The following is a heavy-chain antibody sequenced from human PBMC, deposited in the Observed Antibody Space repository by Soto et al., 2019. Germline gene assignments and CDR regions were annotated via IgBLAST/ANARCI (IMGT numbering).Heavy chain of an antibody. J-gene: IGHJ4*02. CDR1: GGSFSGYY. CDR3: ARGRKKIVVVVAATQGSGWFDY. D-gene: IGHD2-15*01. Sequence: SETLSLTCAVYGGSFSGYYWSWIRQPPGKGLEWIGEINHSGSTNYNPSLKSRVTISVDTSKNQFSLKLSSVTATDTAVYYCARGRKKIVVVVAATQGSGWFDYWGQGTLVTVSS. V-gene: IGHV4-34*01. CDR2: INHSGST.